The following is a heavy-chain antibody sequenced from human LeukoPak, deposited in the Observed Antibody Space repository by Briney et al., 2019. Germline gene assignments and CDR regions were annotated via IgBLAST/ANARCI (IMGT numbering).Heavy chain of an antibody. D-gene: IGHD3-10*01. J-gene: IGHJ6*02. V-gene: IGHV3-23*01. CDR2: ISGSGGST. CDR3: AKDPAITMVRGPMDV. Sequence: GGSLRLSCAASGFTFSSYAMSWVRQAPGKGLEWVSAISGSGGSTYYADSVKGRFTISRDNSKNTLYLQMNSLRAEDTAVYYCAKDPAITMVRGPMDVWGQGTTVTVFS. CDR1: GFTFSSYA.